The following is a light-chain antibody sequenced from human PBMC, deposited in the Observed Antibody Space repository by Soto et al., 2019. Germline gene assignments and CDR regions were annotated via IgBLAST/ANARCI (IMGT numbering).Light chain of an antibody. CDR1: QSVRSS. CDR3: QQRSNWPPEVT. V-gene: IGKV3-11*01. CDR2: AAS. J-gene: IGKJ3*01. Sequence: EIVLTQSPDTLSLSPGERATLSCRASQSVRSSLAWYQQKPGQAPRLLIYAASNRATGIPARSSGSGSGTDFTITISSLEPEDFAVYYCQQRSNWPPEVTFGPGTKVDIK.